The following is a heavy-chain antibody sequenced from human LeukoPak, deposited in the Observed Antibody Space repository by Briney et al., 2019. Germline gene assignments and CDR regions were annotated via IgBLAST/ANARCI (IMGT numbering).Heavy chain of an antibody. D-gene: IGHD1-26*01. Sequence: LAGGSLRLSCAASGFTFDDYTMHWVRQAPGKGLEWVSLISWDGGSTYYADSVKGRFTISRDNSKNSLHLQMNSLRTEDTALYYCAASRGWDFDYWGQGTLVTVSS. CDR2: ISWDGGST. CDR3: AASRGWDFDY. V-gene: IGHV3-43*01. J-gene: IGHJ4*02. CDR1: GFTFDDYT.